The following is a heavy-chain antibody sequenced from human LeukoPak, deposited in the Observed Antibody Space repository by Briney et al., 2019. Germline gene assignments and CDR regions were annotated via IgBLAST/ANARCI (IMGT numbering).Heavy chain of an antibody. CDR3: ARVVYYYDSSGLDY. CDR1: SYTFTSYG. Sequence: ASVKLSCKASSYTFTSYGISLVRQAPGQGHEWVGWISVYNGNTNYAQKLQGKVTMTTDTSTSTAYMELRSLRSDDTAVYYCARVVYYYDSSGLDYWGQGTLVTVSS. J-gene: IGHJ4*02. V-gene: IGHV1-18*01. CDR2: ISVYNGNT. D-gene: IGHD3-22*01.